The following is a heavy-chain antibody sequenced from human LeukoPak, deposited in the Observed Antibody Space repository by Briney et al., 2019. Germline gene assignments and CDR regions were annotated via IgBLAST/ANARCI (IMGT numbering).Heavy chain of an antibody. CDR2: IGGRGTIT. J-gene: IGHJ4*02. D-gene: IGHD4-17*01. Sequence: GGSLRLSCAASGFTFSSYAVSWARQAPGKGLEWVSAIGGRGTITYYADSVKGGFTISKDNSKNTLYLQMNSLRAEDTAVYYCSKDDDYVEYGYYFDFWGQGTLVTVSS. CDR3: SKDDDYVEYGYYFDF. V-gene: IGHV3-23*01. CDR1: GFTFSSYA.